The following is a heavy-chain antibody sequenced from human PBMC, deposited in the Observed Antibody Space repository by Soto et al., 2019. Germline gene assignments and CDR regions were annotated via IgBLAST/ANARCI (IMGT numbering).Heavy chain of an antibody. CDR1: GFTFNNYV. CDR2: TASDGNK. D-gene: IGHD6-25*01. J-gene: IGHJ1*01. V-gene: IGHV3-30-3*01. CDR3: AREDKSSGYAGTFRH. Sequence: QVQLVESGGDVVQPGRSLRLSCAVSGFTFNNYVIHWVRQAPGKGLEWVAVTASDGNKIYADSVKDRFTISRDSPNNNVNIEMNSLRYEDTAVYYCAREDKSSGYAGTFRHWGQGTLVTVSP.